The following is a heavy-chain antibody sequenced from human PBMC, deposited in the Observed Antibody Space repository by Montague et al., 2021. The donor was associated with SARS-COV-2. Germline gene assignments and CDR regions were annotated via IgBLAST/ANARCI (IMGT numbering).Heavy chain of an antibody. Sequence: SLSLSLSGSGFPFSSYTMNWVRQAPGKGLEWVSSITSRSSDTFYADSVKGRFTISRDNAKNSLYLQMNSLRAEDTAVYYCAREKGIAVAGTDYWGQGTLLTVSS. V-gene: IGHV3-21*01. CDR3: AREKGIAVAGTDY. J-gene: IGHJ4*02. CDR2: ITSRSSDT. D-gene: IGHD6-19*01. CDR1: GFPFSSYT.